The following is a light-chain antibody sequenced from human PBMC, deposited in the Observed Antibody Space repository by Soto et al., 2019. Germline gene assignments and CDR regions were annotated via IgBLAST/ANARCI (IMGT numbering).Light chain of an antibody. J-gene: IGLJ2*01. Sequence: QSVLTQPASVSGSPGQSITISCTGTSSDVGGYNYVSWYQQYPGKAPKLMIFEVNNRPSGVSNRFSGSKSGNTASLAVSGLQAEDEADYYCSSYTGSSTVVFGGGTKLTVL. V-gene: IGLV2-14*01. CDR3: SSYTGSSTVV. CDR2: EVN. CDR1: SSDVGGYNY.